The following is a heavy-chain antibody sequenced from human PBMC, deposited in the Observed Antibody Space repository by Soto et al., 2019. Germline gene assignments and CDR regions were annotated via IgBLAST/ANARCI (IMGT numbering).Heavy chain of an antibody. J-gene: IGHJ6*02. CDR1: GSTFSGDA. CDR3: LIVPALTTIYLRLDYETEV. V-gene: IGHV3-23*01. D-gene: IGHD2-2*01. CDR2: ISGSGGTT. Sequence: PGGSLRRGCTVSGSTFSGDAMSWVRQAPGEGRGWVSGISGSGGTTYYADSVKGRCTISRDNSKNTLFLQMSSPWAEDTAAYYCLIVPALTTIYLRLDYETEVWGQGATVTV.